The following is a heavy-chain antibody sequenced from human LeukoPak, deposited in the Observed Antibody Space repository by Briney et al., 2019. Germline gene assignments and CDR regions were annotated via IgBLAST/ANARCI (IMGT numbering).Heavy chain of an antibody. CDR1: GGSVSSGSYY. CDR3: AREGCSGGSCYPYLFDS. Sequence: PETLSLTCTVSGGSVSSGSYYWSWIRQPPGKGLEWIGYIYYSGSTNYNPSLKSRVTISVDTSKNQFSLKLRCVTAADTAVYYCAREGCSGGSCYPYLFDSWGQGTLVTVSS. V-gene: IGHV4-61*01. D-gene: IGHD2-15*01. CDR2: IYYSGST. J-gene: IGHJ4*02.